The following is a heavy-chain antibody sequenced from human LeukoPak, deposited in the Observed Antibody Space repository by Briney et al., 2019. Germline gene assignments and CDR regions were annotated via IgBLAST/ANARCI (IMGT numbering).Heavy chain of an antibody. Sequence: GGSLRLSCAASGFTFSSYGMHWVRQAPGKGLEWVAVISYDGSNKYYADSVKGRFTISRDNSKNTLYLQMNSLRAEDTAVYYCASMMIAAAGYDYWGQGTLVTVSS. CDR3: ASMMIAAAGYDY. CDR2: ISYDGSNK. V-gene: IGHV3-30*03. D-gene: IGHD6-13*01. CDR1: GFTFSSYG. J-gene: IGHJ4*02.